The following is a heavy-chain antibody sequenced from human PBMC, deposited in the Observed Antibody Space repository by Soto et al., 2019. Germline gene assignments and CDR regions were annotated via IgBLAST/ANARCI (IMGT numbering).Heavy chain of an antibody. D-gene: IGHD3-10*02. CDR3: IVRVADSALDH. CDR2: MSYDGSDT. Sequence: VGSLRLSCVVSGFIFSNNGMHWVRQTPGKGLEWVAFMSYDGSDTFYADSVKGRFTISRDNSKNTLFLHMSNLRAEDTAMYCTIVRVADSALDHWGQGTLVTVSS. J-gene: IGHJ4*02. CDR1: GFIFSNNG. V-gene: IGHV3-30*02.